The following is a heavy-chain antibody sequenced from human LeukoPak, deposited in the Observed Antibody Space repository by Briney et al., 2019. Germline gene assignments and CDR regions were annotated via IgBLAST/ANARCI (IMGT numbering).Heavy chain of an antibody. CDR3: ARDIDSDFVRYSSSWYYFDY. CDR1: GFTFSSYA. V-gene: IGHV3-30*01. Sequence: PGGSLRLSCAASGFTFSSYAMHWVRQAPGKGLEWVAVISYDGSNKYYADSVKGRFTISRDNSKNTLYLQMNSLRAEDTAVYYCARDIDSDFVRYSSSWYYFDYWGQGTLVTVSS. D-gene: IGHD6-13*01. CDR2: ISYDGSNK. J-gene: IGHJ4*02.